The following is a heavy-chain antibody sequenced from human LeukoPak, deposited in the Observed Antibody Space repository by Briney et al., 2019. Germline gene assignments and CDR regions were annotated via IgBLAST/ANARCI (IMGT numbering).Heavy chain of an antibody. V-gene: IGHV3-48*04. CDR2: ISDRSANII. Sequence: GGSLRLSCAASGFTFSSFSMHWVRQAPGKGLEWLSYISDRSANIIYYADSVKGRFTTSRDNAKDSLLLQMNSLRAEDTAVYFYARVRGPAFGSSYLDVWGKGTTVTVSS. CDR3: ARVRGPAFGSSYLDV. D-gene: IGHD3-10*01. CDR1: GFTFSSFS. J-gene: IGHJ6*03.